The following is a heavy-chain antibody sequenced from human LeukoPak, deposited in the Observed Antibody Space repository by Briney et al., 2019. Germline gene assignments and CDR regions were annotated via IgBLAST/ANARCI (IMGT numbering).Heavy chain of an antibody. V-gene: IGHV1-69*04. CDR3: HGVMITFGGVIVDY. Sequence: SVKVSCKASGGTFSSYAISWVRQAPGQGLEWMGRIIPILGIANYAQKFQGRGTITADKSTSTAYMELSSLRSEDTAVYYCHGVMITFGGVIVDYWGQGTLVTVSS. J-gene: IGHJ4*02. D-gene: IGHD3-16*02. CDR1: GGTFSSYA. CDR2: IIPILGIA.